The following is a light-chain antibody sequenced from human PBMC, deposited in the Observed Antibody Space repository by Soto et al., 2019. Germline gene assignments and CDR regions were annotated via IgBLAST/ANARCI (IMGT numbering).Light chain of an antibody. J-gene: IGLJ1*01. Sequence: QSVLTQPASVSGSPGQSITISCTGTSSDVGGYNYVSWYQQHPGKAPKLMMYDVSNRPSGVSNRFSASKSGNTASLTISGLQAEDEADYYCSSYRSSSTLYVFGTGTKLTVL. V-gene: IGLV2-14*03. CDR1: SSDVGGYNY. CDR2: DVS. CDR3: SSYRSSSTLYV.